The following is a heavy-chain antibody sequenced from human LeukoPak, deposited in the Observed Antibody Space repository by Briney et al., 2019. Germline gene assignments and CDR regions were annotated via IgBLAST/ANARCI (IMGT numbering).Heavy chain of an antibody. D-gene: IGHD3-10*01. J-gene: IGHJ5*02. CDR3: AKGHYYGSGSPSNWFDP. V-gene: IGHV3-30*04. CDR1: GFTFSTFS. CDR2: ILYDGSTQ. Sequence: GGSLRLSCAASGFTFSTFSMHWVRQAPGKGLEWVAVILYDGSTQYYADSVRGRFTASRDNSKDTLYLQMNSLRAEDTAVYYCAKGHYYGSGSPSNWFDPWGQGTLVTVSS.